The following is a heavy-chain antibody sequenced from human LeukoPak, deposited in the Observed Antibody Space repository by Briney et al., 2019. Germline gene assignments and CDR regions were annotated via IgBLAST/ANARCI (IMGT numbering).Heavy chain of an antibody. J-gene: IGHJ6*03. CDR2: IKQDGSEK. Sequence: GGSLRLSCAASGFTFSSYWMSWVRQAPGKGLEWVANIKQDGSEKYYVDSVKGRFTISRDNAKNSLYLQMNSLRAEDTAVYYCARGPLSCSSTSCFMNYYMDVWGKGTTVTVSS. CDR3: ARGPLSCSSTSCFMNYYMDV. D-gene: IGHD2-2*01. CDR1: GFTFSSYW. V-gene: IGHV3-7*04.